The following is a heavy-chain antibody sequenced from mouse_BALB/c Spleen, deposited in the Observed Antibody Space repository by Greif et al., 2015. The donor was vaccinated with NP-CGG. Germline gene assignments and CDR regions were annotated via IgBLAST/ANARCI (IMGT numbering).Heavy chain of an antibody. D-gene: IGHD1-1*01. V-gene: IGHV5-12-2*01. CDR3: ARGFTAVVAYYAMDY. CDR1: GFTFSSYT. J-gene: IGHJ4*01. CDR2: ISNGGGST. Sequence: EVQLVESGGGLVQPGGSLKLSCAASGFTFSSYTMSWVRQTPEKRLEWVAYISNGGGSTYYPDTVKGRFTISRDNAKNTLYLQMSSLKSEDTAMYYCARGFTAVVAYYAMDYWGQGTSVTVSP.